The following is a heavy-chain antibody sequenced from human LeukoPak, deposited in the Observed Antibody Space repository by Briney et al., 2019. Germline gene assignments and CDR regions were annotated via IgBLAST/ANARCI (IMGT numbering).Heavy chain of an antibody. CDR1: GYTLTELS. D-gene: IGHD2-2*01. V-gene: IGHV1-24*01. CDR3: ATEVGCSSTSCYMGDY. Sequence: ASVKVSCEVSGYTLTELSMHWVRQAPGKGLERMGGFDPEDGETIYAQKFQGRVTMTEDTSTDTAYMELSSLRSEDTAVYYCATEVGCSSTSCYMGDYWGQGTLVTVSS. CDR2: FDPEDGET. J-gene: IGHJ4*02.